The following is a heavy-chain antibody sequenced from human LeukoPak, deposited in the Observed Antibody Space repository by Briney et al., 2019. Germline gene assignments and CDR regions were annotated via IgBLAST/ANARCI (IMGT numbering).Heavy chain of an antibody. CDR2: INPSGGST. CDR3: ARVGDGYNYLDH. V-gene: IGHV1-46*01. J-gene: IGHJ4*02. Sequence: ASVKVSCKASGYTFTSYGISWVRQAPGQGLEWMGIINPSGGSTSYAQKFQGRVTMTRDTSTSTVYMELSSLRSEDTAVYYCARVGDGYNYLDHWGQGTLVTVSS. D-gene: IGHD5-24*01. CDR1: GYTFTSYG.